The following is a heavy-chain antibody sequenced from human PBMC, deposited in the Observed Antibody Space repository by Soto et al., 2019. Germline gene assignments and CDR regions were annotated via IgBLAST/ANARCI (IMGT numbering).Heavy chain of an antibody. CDR3: ARYRYYDFWSGYSYYYYYGMDV. D-gene: IGHD3-3*01. V-gene: IGHV1-69*13. J-gene: IGHJ6*02. CDR2: IIPIFGTA. CDR1: GGTFSIYA. Sequence: SVKVSCKASGGTFSIYAIGCVLQSPLRWREWMGGIIPIFGTANYAQKFQGRVTITADESTSTAYMELSSLRSEDTAVYYCARYRYYDFWSGYSYYYYYGMDVWGQGTTVTVSS.